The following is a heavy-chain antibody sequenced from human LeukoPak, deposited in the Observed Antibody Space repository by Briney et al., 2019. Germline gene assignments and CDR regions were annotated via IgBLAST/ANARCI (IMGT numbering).Heavy chain of an antibody. CDR1: GFTFNNAW. V-gene: IGHV3-15*01. CDR3: AKDQDSY. J-gene: IGHJ4*02. CDR2: IKSKTDGGTT. Sequence: GDSLRLSCAVSGFTFNNAWMNWVRQAPGKGLEWVGRIKSKTDGGTTDYAAPVKGRFTISRDDSKNTVYLQMNSLRAEDTAVYYCAKDQDSYWGQGTLVTVSS.